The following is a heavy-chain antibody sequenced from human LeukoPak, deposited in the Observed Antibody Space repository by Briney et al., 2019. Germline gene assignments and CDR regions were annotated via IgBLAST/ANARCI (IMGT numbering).Heavy chain of an antibody. Sequence: GSLRLSCVVSGFTLSTYAMHWVRQAPGKGLEWVGLILNDGSHKKYADSVKGRFTISRDNSKNTLYLQMNSLRVEDTAVYYCARGLFLSGYLDAFDIWGQGTVVTVSS. CDR3: ARGLFLSGYLDAFDI. CDR1: GFTLSTYA. D-gene: IGHD3-22*01. V-gene: IGHV3-30*14. CDR2: ILNDGSHK. J-gene: IGHJ3*02.